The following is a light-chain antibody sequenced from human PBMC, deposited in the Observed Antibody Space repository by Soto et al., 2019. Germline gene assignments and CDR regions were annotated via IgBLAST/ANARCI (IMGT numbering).Light chain of an antibody. V-gene: IGLV3-25*03. Sequence: SYELTQPPSVSVSPGQTARITCSGDALQKQYAHWYQQRPGQAPVLMIYKDTERPSGIPNRFSGSGSGTTVTLTISGVRADDEADYHCQSADSSGASVVFGGGTKLTVL. CDR1: ALQKQY. J-gene: IGLJ2*01. CDR3: QSADSSGASVV. CDR2: KDT.